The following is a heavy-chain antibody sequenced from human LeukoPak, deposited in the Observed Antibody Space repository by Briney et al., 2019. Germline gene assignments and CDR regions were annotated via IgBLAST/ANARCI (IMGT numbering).Heavy chain of an antibody. CDR1: VYIFTSYW. CDR2: IYPGDSDT. J-gene: IGHJ6*04. V-gene: IGHV5-51*04. Sequence: GESLKISCKGSVYIFTSYWIGWVGQLPGKGLQWMGIIYPGDSDTRYSPPFKGQVTISADKPTSIAYLQWSSLKASDTARYYCARLGKDDYGYPDVWGEGTKVTVSS. CDR3: ARLGKDDYGYPDV. D-gene: IGHD4-17*01.